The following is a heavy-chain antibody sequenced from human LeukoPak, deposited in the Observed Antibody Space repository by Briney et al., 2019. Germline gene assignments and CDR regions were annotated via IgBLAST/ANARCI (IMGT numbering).Heavy chain of an antibody. CDR2: ISYDGSNK. CDR1: GFTFSSYG. Sequence: PGRSLRLSCAASGFTFSSYGMHWVRQAPGKGLEWVAVISYDGSNKYYADSVKGRFTISRDNSKNPLYLQMNSLRAEDTAVYYCAKVGLVYYGSGSATYFDYWGQGTLVTVSS. D-gene: IGHD3-10*01. J-gene: IGHJ4*02. V-gene: IGHV3-30*18. CDR3: AKVGLVYYGSGSATYFDY.